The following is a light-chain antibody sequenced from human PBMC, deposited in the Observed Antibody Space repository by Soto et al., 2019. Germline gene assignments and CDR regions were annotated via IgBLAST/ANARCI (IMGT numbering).Light chain of an antibody. J-gene: IGLJ2*01. Sequence: QSVLTQPPSVSAAPGQKVTISCSGSRTNIGSNYISWYQHLPGTAPKLLIYDDDKRPSGIPDRFSGSKSGTSATLGITGLQTGDEADYYCGTWDSSLSAGIFGGGTKLTVL. V-gene: IGLV1-51*01. CDR3: GTWDSSLSAGI. CDR1: RTNIGSNY. CDR2: DDD.